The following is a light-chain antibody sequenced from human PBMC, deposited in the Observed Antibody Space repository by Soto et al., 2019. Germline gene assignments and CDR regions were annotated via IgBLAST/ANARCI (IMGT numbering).Light chain of an antibody. CDR1: QSVSSAY. J-gene: IGKJ1*01. CDR2: GSS. Sequence: EIVLTQSPGTLSLSPGERATLSCRASQSVSSAYLAWYQQKLGQAPRLLIYGSSNRATGIPDRFGGSGSGTDFTLTISRLEPEDFAVYYCQQYGSSRWTFGQGTKVEIK. V-gene: IGKV3-20*01. CDR3: QQYGSSRWT.